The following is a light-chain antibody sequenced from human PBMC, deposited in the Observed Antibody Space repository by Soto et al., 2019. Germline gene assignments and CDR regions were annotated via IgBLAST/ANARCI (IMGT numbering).Light chain of an antibody. Sequence: DIQMTQSPSSLSASVGDRVTITCRASQSISTYLNWYKQNPGKAPKLLIYAASRLQSGVPSRFTGSGSGTDFTLPISSLQPEDFAAYFCQQSYSAPLITLVQGTRLEMK. J-gene: IGKJ5*01. CDR3: QQSYSAPLIT. CDR1: QSISTY. V-gene: IGKV1-39*01. CDR2: AAS.